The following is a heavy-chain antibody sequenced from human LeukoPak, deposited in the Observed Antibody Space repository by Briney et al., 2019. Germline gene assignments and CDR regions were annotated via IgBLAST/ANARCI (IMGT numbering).Heavy chain of an antibody. J-gene: IGHJ4*02. CDR2: IHHTGST. CDR3: ARRGYYGSGSYYVY. Sequence: PSETLSLTCAVYGGSFSGYYWSWIRQPPGKGLEWIGEIHHTGSTIYNPSLKSRVTISVDTSKSQFSLRLSSVTAADTAVYFCARRGYYGSGSYYVYWGQGTLVTVSS. D-gene: IGHD3-10*01. CDR1: GGSFSGYY. V-gene: IGHV4-34*01.